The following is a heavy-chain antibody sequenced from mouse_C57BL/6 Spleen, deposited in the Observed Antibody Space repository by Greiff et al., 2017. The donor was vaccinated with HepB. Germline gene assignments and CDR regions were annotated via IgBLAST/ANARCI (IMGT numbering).Heavy chain of an antibody. D-gene: IGHD1-1*01. Sequence: VQLVESGAELVRPGASVTLSCKASGYTFTDYEMHWVKQTPVHGLEWIGAIDPETGGTAYNQKFKGKAILTADKSSSTAYMELRSLTSEDSAVYYCTRGPFTTVVGNAMVYWGQGTSVTVSS. J-gene: IGHJ4*01. CDR1: GYTFTDYE. V-gene: IGHV1-15*01. CDR2: IDPETGGT. CDR3: TRGPFTTVVGNAMVY.